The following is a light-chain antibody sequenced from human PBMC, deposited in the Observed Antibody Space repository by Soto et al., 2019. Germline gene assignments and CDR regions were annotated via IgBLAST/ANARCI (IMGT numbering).Light chain of an antibody. V-gene: IGLV6-57*02. Sequence: NFMLTQPHSVSESPGKTVTISCTGSSGSIASNYVQWYQQRPGSAPSLVIFEDNRRPSGVPDRFSGSIDRSSNSASLTISGLTTADEADYYCQSYDSSTHVVFGGGTKLTVL. CDR3: QSYDSSTHVV. J-gene: IGLJ2*01. CDR2: EDN. CDR1: SGSIASNY.